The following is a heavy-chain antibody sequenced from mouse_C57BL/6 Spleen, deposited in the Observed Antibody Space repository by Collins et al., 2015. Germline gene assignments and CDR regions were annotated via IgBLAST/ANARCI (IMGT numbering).Heavy chain of an antibody. V-gene: IGHV1-26*01. CDR2: INPNNGGT. Sequence: EAQLQQSGPELVKPGASVKISCKASGYTFTDYYMNWVKQSHGKSLEWIGDINPNNGGTSYNQKFKGKATLTVDKSSSTAYMELRSLTSEDSAVYYCARLAFDYWGQGTTLTVSS. J-gene: IGHJ2*01. CDR1: GYTFTDYY. CDR3: ARLAFDY.